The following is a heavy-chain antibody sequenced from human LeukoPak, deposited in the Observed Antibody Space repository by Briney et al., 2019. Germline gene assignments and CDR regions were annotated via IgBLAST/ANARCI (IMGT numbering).Heavy chain of an antibody. D-gene: IGHD6-19*01. Sequence: GGSLRLSCAASGFTFSSYAMRWVRQAPGKGLEWVAVISYDGSNKYYADSVTGRFTISRDNSKNTLYLQMNSLRAEDTAVYYCAKEGGQYSSGWYVSDYWGQGTLVTVSS. V-gene: IGHV3-30-3*01. J-gene: IGHJ4*02. CDR3: AKEGGQYSSGWYVSDY. CDR1: GFTFSSYA. CDR2: ISYDGSNK.